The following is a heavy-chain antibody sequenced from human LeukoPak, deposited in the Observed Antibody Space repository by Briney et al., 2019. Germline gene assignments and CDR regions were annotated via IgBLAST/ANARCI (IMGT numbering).Heavy chain of an antibody. CDR3: AKEPRYYYDSSGYYDY. CDR2: IYSGGST. J-gene: IGHJ4*02. D-gene: IGHD3-22*01. V-gene: IGHV3-66*01. Sequence: GGSLRLSCAASGFTVSSNYMIWVRQAPGKGLEWVSLIYSGGSTNYADSAKGRFTISRDNSKNTLYLQMNSLRAEDTAVYYCAKEPRYYYDSSGYYDYWGQGTLVTVSS. CDR1: GFTVSSNY.